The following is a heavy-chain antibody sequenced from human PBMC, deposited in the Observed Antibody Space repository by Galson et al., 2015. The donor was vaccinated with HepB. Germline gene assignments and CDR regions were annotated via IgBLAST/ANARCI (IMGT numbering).Heavy chain of an antibody. CDR1: GFTFGTYA. V-gene: IGHV3-23*01. Sequence: SLRLSCAASGFTFGTYAMSWVRQAPGKGLEWISGITTTGEGTHYADSVKGRFTISRDNSKSMLYLHMNSLRAEDTAVYYCAKDGYCNFPRCLGWFDPWGQGALVTVSS. J-gene: IGHJ5*02. D-gene: IGHD2-15*01. CDR3: AKDGYCNFPRCLGWFDP. CDR2: ITTTGEGT.